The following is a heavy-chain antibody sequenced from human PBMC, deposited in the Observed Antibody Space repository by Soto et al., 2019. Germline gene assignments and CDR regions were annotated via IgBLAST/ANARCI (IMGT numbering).Heavy chain of an antibody. CDR3: AWGGYSYGYGLDY. D-gene: IGHD3-10*01. V-gene: IGHV1-2*04. J-gene: IGHJ4*02. CDR1: GYTFTAYY. Sequence: QVQLVQSGAEVKKLGASVKVSCKASGYTFTAYYIHWVRQAPGQGLEWVGWINPNSGDTNYAQRFQGWVTMTGDTSVITAYMALTRLRSDDKAVYYCAWGGYSYGYGLDYWGQGTLVTVSS. CDR2: INPNSGDT.